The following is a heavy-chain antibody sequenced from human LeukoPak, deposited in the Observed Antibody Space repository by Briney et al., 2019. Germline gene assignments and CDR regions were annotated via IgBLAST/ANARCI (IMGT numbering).Heavy chain of an antibody. Sequence: GGSLRLSCAASGFTFSSYGMHWVRQAPGKGLEWAAFIRYDGSNKYYADSVKGRFTISGDNSKNTLYLQMNSLRAADTAVYYCAKDPTHYRVWDDYDSTVLSYWGQGTLVTVSS. D-gene: IGHD3-22*01. V-gene: IGHV3-30*02. CDR2: IRYDGSNK. CDR1: GFTFSSYG. J-gene: IGHJ4*02. CDR3: AKDPTHYRVWDDYDSTVLSY.